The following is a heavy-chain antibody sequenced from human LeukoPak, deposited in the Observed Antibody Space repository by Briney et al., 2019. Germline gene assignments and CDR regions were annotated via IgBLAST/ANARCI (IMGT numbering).Heavy chain of an antibody. J-gene: IGHJ6*03. Sequence: GGSLRLSCAASGFTFSSYSMNWVRQAPGKGLEWVSSISGDSGYIYSADSVKGRFTISRDNAKDSLYLQMNSLRAEDTAVYYCARGVPKTSYYYYYMDVWGKGTTVTVSS. CDR2: ISGDSGYI. CDR3: ARGVPKTSYYYYYMDV. D-gene: IGHD4-11*01. V-gene: IGHV3-21*01. CDR1: GFTFSSYS.